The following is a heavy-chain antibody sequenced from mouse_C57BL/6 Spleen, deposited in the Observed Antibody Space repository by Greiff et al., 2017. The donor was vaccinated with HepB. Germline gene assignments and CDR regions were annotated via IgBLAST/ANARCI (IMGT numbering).Heavy chain of an antibody. V-gene: IGHV5-4*01. J-gene: IGHJ1*03. CDR3: ARELDSDYYGSRWYFDV. CDR1: GFTFSSYA. D-gene: IGHD1-1*01. Sequence: EVQVVESGGGLVKPGGSLKLSCAASGFTFSSYAMSWVRQTPEKRLEWVATISDGGSYTYYPDNVKGRFTISRDNAKNNLYLQMSHLKSEDTAMYYCARELDSDYYGSRWYFDVWGTGTTVTVSS. CDR2: ISDGGSYT.